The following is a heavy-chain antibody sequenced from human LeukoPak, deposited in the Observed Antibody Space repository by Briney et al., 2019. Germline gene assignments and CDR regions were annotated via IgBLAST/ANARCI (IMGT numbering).Heavy chain of an antibody. V-gene: IGHV1-18*01. J-gene: IGHJ6*02. D-gene: IGHD6-19*01. CDR2: ISAYNGVT. CDR1: GFNFVNYG. CDR3: GRYGGGGSGWYSDRTMDV. Sequence: ASVKVSCKASGFNFVNYGLSWVRQAPGQGLEWMGWISAYNGVTNYAQNLQDRVTLTTDTSTNTAYMELGSLRYDDTAIYYCGRYGGGGSGWYSDRTMDVWGQGNTVIVSS.